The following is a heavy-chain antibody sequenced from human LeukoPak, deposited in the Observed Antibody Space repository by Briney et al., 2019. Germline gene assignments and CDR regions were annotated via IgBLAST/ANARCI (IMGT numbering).Heavy chain of an antibody. Sequence: GGSLRLSCAASGFTASTYYMNWVRQAPGKGLEWVSIIYSGGSTYYADSVKGRFTISRDNSQNKLYLQMNSLRAEDTAVYYCARAATLAGPFDYWGQGTLVTVSA. CDR3: ARAATLAGPFDY. CDR2: IYSGGST. D-gene: IGHD6-13*01. J-gene: IGHJ4*02. V-gene: IGHV3-53*01. CDR1: GFTASTYY.